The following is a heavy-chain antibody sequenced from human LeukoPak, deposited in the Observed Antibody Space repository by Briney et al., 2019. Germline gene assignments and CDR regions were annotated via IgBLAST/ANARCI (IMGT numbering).Heavy chain of an antibody. CDR2: IYSSGST. CDR1: GGSISSYY. J-gene: IGHJ4*02. V-gene: IGHV4-4*07. D-gene: IGHD6-19*01. Sequence: PSETLSLTCNVSGGSISSYYWSWIRQPAGKGLEWIGRIYSSGSTNYNPSLKSRVSMSVDTSKHQFSLNLSFVTAADTAVYYCARGYGAGHYFDYWGQGTPVTVSS. CDR3: ARGYGAGHYFDY.